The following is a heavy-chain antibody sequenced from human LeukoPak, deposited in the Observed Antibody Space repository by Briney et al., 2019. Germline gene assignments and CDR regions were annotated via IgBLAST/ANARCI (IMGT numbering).Heavy chain of an antibody. CDR3: VRFGLTSSLDY. Sequence: GESLKISCNISGYRLTNNWLGWMRQVPGKGLEWMGLIYPGDSDTRYSPSFQGQVTFSVDMSISTAYLQWSGLKTSDAAIYYCVRFGLTSSLDYWGQGTLVTVSS. CDR1: GYRLTNNW. J-gene: IGHJ4*02. D-gene: IGHD1-1*01. V-gene: IGHV5-51*01. CDR2: IYPGDSDT.